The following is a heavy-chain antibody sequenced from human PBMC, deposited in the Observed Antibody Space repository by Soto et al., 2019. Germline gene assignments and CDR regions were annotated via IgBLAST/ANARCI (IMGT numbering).Heavy chain of an antibody. J-gene: IGHJ6*02. CDR1: GFTFSSYG. D-gene: IGHD2-8*01. CDR2: ISYDGSNK. V-gene: IGHV3-30*18. CDR3: AKDTKVYYYYGIDV. Sequence: GGSLRLSCAASGFTFSSYGMHWVRQAPGKGLEWVAVISYDGSNKYYADSVKGRFTISRDNSKNTLYLQMNSLRAEDTAVYYCAKDTKVYYYYGIDVWGQGATVTVSS.